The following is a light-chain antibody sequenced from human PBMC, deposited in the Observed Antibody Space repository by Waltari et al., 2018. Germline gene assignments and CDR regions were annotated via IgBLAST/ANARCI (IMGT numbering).Light chain of an antibody. J-gene: IGLJ3*02. Sequence: QLVLTQSPSASASLGASVKLTCTLSSGHSSNIVACLQQQPEKGPRFLMKVNSDGRHSKGDEIPDRFSGSSSGAELYLTISSVQSEDEADYYCQTGGHGTWVFGGGTKLTVL. CDR1: SGHSSNI. CDR3: QTGGHGTWV. CDR2: VNSDGRH. V-gene: IGLV4-69*01.